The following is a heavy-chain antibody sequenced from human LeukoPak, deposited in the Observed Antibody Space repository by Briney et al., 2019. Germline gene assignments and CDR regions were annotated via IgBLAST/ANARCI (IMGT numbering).Heavy chain of an antibody. Sequence: SETLSLTCTVSGGSISSGDYYWSWIRQPPGKGLEWIGYIYYSGSTYYNPSLKSRVTIPVDTSKNQFSLKLSSVTAADTAVYYCARGFVVVPAADGSFDYWGQGTLVTVSS. D-gene: IGHD2-2*01. CDR1: GGSISSGDYY. CDR2: IYYSGST. V-gene: IGHV4-30-4*01. CDR3: ARGFVVVPAADGSFDY. J-gene: IGHJ4*02.